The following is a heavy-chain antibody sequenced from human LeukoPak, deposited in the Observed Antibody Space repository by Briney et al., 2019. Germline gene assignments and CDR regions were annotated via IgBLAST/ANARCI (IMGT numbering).Heavy chain of an antibody. D-gene: IGHD2-2*01. J-gene: IGHJ6*02. V-gene: IGHV3-7*01. CDR2: IKQDGSEK. Sequence: GGSLRLSCAASGFTFSSYWMSWVRQAPGKGLEWVANIKQDGSEKYYVDSVKGRFTISRDNAKNSLYLQMNSLRAEDTAVYYCARAEYQQLFAYYYYYGMDVWGQGTTVTVSS. CDR1: GFTFSSYW. CDR3: ARAEYQQLFAYYYYYGMDV.